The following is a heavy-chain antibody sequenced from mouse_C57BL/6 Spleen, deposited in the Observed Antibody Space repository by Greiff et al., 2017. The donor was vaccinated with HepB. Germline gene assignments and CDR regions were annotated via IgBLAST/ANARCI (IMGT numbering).Heavy chain of an antibody. CDR2: IHPNSGST. CDR3: AGYYGSSPTPYFDV. V-gene: IGHV1-64*01. CDR1: GYTFTSYW. J-gene: IGHJ1*03. Sequence: QVQLQQPGAELVKPGASVKLSCKASGYTFTSYWMHWVKQRPGQGLEWIGMIHPNSGSTNYNEKFKSKATLTVDKSSSTAYMQLSSLTSEDSAVYYCAGYYGSSPTPYFDVWGTGTTVTVSS. D-gene: IGHD1-1*01.